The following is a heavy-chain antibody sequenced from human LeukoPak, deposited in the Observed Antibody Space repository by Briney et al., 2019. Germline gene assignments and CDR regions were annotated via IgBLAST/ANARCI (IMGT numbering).Heavy chain of an antibody. D-gene: IGHD6-13*01. CDR3: AREGSSDAFDI. CDR2: IYTSGST. Sequence: PSETLSLTCTVSGGSISSGSYYWSWIRQPAGKGLEWIGRIYTSGSTNYNPSLKSRVTISVDTSKNQFSLKLSSVTAADTAVYYCAREGSSDAFDIWGQGTMVTVSS. J-gene: IGHJ3*02. CDR1: GGSISSGSYY. V-gene: IGHV4-61*02.